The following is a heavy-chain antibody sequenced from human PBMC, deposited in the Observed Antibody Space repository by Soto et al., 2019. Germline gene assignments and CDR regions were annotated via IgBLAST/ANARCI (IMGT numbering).Heavy chain of an antibody. CDR3: ARDFRLYNWFDP. V-gene: IGHV1-3*01. CDR1: GYTFTSYA. CDR2: INAGNGNT. Sequence: ASVKVSCKASGYTFTSYAMHWVRQAPGQRLEWMGWINAGNGNTKYSQKFQGRVTITRDTSASTAYMELSSLRSEDTAVYYCARDFRLYNWFDPWGQGTLVTVSS. D-gene: IGHD2-15*01. J-gene: IGHJ5*02.